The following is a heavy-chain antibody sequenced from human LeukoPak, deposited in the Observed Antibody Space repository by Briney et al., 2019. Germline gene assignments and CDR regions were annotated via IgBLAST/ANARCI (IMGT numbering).Heavy chain of an antibody. CDR1: GGSISSGGYY. D-gene: IGHD5-24*01. CDR2: IYYSGST. CDR3: VRGRDGYTNFDY. J-gene: IGHJ4*02. V-gene: IGHV4-31*03. Sequence: SQTLSLTCTVSGGSISSGGYYWSWIRQHPGKGLEWIGYIYYSGSTYYNPSLKSRVTISVDTSKNQFSLKLSSVTAADTAVYYCVRGRDGYTNFDYWGQGTLVTVSS.